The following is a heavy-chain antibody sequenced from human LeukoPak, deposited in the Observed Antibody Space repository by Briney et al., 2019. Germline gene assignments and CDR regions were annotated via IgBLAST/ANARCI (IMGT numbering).Heavy chain of an antibody. CDR3: AKGLL. V-gene: IGHV3-21*01. CDR1: EFDFFSYG. J-gene: IGHJ4*02. Sequence: GGSLRLSCVASEFDFFSYGMQWVRQAPGKGLEWVSSISSSSSYIYYADSVKGRFTISRDNAKNSLYLQMNSLRAEDTAVYYCAKGLLGGQGTLVTVSS. CDR2: ISSSSSYI.